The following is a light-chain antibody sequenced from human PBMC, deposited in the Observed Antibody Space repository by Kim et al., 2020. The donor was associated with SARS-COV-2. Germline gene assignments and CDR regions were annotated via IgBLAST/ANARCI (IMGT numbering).Light chain of an antibody. CDR3: QQYDTSPVMYT. Sequence: EIVLTQSPGTLSLSPGERATLSCTASQSGSSSYLAWYQQKPGQAPRLLIYGASSRATGIPDRLSGSGSGTDFTLTINRLAPEDFAVYYCQQYDTSPVMYTFGQGTKLEI. CDR2: GAS. CDR1: QSGSSSY. V-gene: IGKV3-20*01. J-gene: IGKJ2*01.